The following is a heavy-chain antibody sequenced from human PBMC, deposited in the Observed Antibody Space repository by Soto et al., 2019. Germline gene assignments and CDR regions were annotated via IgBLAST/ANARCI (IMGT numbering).Heavy chain of an antibody. V-gene: IGHV3-23*01. CDR1: GFSFSNYV. J-gene: IGHJ6*04. CDR2: ISGSGRST. CDR3: ATDSSGPLRGMDV. Sequence: GGSLRLSCAASGFSFSNYVMNWVRQAPGKGLEWVSAISGSGRSTYYPDSVKGRFTISRDNSENTLYLQMISLRAEDTVVYFCATDSSGPLRGMDVWGKGTTVTVSS. D-gene: IGHD2-15*01.